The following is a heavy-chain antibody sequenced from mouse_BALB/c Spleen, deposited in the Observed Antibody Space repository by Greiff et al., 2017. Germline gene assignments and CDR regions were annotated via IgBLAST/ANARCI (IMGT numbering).Heavy chain of an antibody. CDR1: GFTFSSFG. CDR3: ARWITTNYYAMDY. Sequence: EVNVVESGGGLVQPGGSRKLSCAASGFTFSSFGMHWVRQAPEKGLEWVAYISSGSSTIYYADTVKGRFTISRDNPKNTLFLQMTSLRSEDTAMYYCARWITTNYYAMDYWGQGTSVTVSS. J-gene: IGHJ4*01. V-gene: IGHV5-17*02. CDR2: ISSGSSTI. D-gene: IGHD2-4*01.